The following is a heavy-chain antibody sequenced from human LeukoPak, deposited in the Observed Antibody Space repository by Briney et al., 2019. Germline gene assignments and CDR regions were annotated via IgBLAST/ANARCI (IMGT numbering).Heavy chain of an antibody. CDR1: GFTFSSYA. V-gene: IGHV3-23*01. CDR2: IRATAGTT. J-gene: IGHJ4*02. D-gene: IGHD5-12*01. Sequence: GGSLRLSCAASGFTFSSYAMTWVRQAPGKGLQWVSTIRATAGTTYYTDSVKGRFTISRDNSKNTVFLQMNSLRAEDTAVYYCAKGGYTNHYDYWGQGILVTVSS. CDR3: AKGGYTNHYDY.